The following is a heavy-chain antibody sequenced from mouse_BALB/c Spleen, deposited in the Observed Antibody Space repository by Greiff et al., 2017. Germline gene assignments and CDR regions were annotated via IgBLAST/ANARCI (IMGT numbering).Heavy chain of an antibody. Sequence: VQLKESGPGLVKPSQSLSLTCTVTGYSITSDYAWNWIRQFPGNKLEWMGYISYSGSTSYNPSLKSRISITRDTSKNQFFLQLNSVTTEDTATYYCARGGYDVLWYFDVWGAGTTVTVSS. CDR2: ISYSGST. J-gene: IGHJ1*01. CDR3: ARGGYDVLWYFDV. D-gene: IGHD2-2*01. CDR1: GYSITSDYA. V-gene: IGHV3-2*02.